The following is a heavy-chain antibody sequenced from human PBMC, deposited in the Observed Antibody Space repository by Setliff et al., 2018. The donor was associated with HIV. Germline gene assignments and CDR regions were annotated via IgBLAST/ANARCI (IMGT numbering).Heavy chain of an antibody. V-gene: IGHV3-21*03. CDR1: GFTFSSYS. Sequence: GGSLRLSCAASGFTFSSYSMNWVRQAPGKGLEWVSSISSSSSYIYYADSVKGRFTISRDDSKSIAYLQMNSLKTEGSAVYYCSRDVLTNNYYYYGMDVWGQGTTVTVSS. D-gene: IGHD4-4*01. CDR3: SRDVLTNNYYYYGMDV. J-gene: IGHJ6*02. CDR2: ISSSSSYI.